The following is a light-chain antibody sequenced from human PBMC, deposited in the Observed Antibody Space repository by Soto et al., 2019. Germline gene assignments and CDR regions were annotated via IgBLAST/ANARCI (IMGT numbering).Light chain of an antibody. CDR2: KAS. CDR3: QQYNSYSWT. V-gene: IGKV1-5*03. CDR1: QSISSW. Sequence: DIQMTQSPSTLSASVGVRVTITCRPSQSISSWLAWYQQKPGKAPKLLIYKASSLESGVPSRFSGSGSGTEFTLTISSLQPDDFATYYCQQYNSYSWTFGQGTKVDIK. J-gene: IGKJ1*01.